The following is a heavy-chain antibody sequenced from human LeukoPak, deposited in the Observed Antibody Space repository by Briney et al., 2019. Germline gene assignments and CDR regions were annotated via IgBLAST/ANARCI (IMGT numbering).Heavy chain of an antibody. V-gene: IGHV3-21*01. CDR2: ISGSSSYI. CDR3: ASHHAVAGTLDY. Sequence: PGGSLRLSCAASGFTFSTYSMNWVRQAPGKGLEWVSSISGSSSYIYYADSVKGRFTISRDNAKNSLYLQMNSLRAEDTAVYYCASHHAVAGTLDYWGQGTLVTVSS. CDR1: GFTFSTYS. J-gene: IGHJ4*02. D-gene: IGHD6-19*01.